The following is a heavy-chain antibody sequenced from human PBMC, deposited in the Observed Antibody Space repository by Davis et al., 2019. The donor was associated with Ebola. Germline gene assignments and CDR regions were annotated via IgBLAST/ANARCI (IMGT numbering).Heavy chain of an antibody. D-gene: IGHD5-18*01. Sequence: GESLKISCAASGFTVSNNYMSWVRQAPGKGLEWVSVIYSGGTTYYADSVKGRFTISRHNSKNMMRLQLNSLRADDTAVYYCGRDAGYGEFDYWGQGTLVTVSS. J-gene: IGHJ4*02. CDR2: IYSGGTT. V-gene: IGHV3-53*01. CDR1: GFTVSNNY. CDR3: GRDAGYGEFDY.